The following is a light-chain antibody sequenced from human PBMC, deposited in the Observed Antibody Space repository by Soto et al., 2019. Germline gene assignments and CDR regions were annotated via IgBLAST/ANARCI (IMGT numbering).Light chain of an antibody. V-gene: IGKV1-5*01. Sequence: DIQMTQSPSTLSASVGDRVTITCRASQSISSWLAWYQQKPGKAPKLLIYDASSLESGVPSRFSGSGSGTEFTLSISSLQPADFATYYCLQYNSYYTFGQGTKLEIK. CDR1: QSISSW. CDR3: LQYNSYYT. CDR2: DAS. J-gene: IGKJ2*01.